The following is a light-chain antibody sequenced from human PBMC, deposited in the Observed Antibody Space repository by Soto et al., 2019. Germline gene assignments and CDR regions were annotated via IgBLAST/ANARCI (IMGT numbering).Light chain of an antibody. J-gene: IGKJ4*01. CDR2: KAS. V-gene: IGKV1-12*01. CDR1: QDVSSW. Sequence: DIQMTQSPSSVSASVGDRITITCRASQDVSSWLAWYQQKPGKAPRLLIYKASILQSGVPARFSGSGSGTDFTLTISSLQPEDFATYYCQQANSFPLTFGGGTKVEIK. CDR3: QQANSFPLT.